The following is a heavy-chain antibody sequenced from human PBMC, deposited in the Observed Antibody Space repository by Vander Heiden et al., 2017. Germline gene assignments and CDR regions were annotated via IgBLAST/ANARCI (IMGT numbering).Heavy chain of an antibody. J-gene: IGHJ4*02. CDR1: GGSMSGYY. CDR2: IFASGET. D-gene: IGHD2-8*01. V-gene: IGHV4-4*07. CDR3: ARAREYGDYCDY. Sequence: QVQLQESGPGLVRPSATLSLSCSVYGGSMSGYYWVWIRQPAGKGLEWIGRIFASGETRYNPSLKSRVTMSVDRPKKQFSLELNSVTAADTGVYFCARAREYGDYCDYWGQGTLVAVSS.